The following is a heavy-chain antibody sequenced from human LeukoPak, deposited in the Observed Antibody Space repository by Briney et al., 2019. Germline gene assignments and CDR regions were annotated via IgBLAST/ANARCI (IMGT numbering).Heavy chain of an antibody. J-gene: IGHJ6*03. CDR1: GGSISSSSYY. Sequence: SETLSLTCTVSGGSISSSSYYWGWIRQPPGKGLEWIGSIYYSGSTYYNPSLKSRVTISVDTSKNQFSLKLSSVTAADTAVYYCARHPGYYDSSGYSLGGYYYYMDVWGKGATVTISS. D-gene: IGHD3-22*01. CDR2: IYYSGST. V-gene: IGHV4-39*01. CDR3: ARHPGYYDSSGYSLGGYYYYMDV.